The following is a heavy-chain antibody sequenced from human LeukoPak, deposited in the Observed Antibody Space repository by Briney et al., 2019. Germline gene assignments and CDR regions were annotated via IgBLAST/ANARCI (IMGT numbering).Heavy chain of an antibody. CDR2: ISSSTNTI. J-gene: IGHJ4*02. CDR3: ARDKPGYSNGTYTGSSDY. D-gene: IGHD6-19*01. Sequence: GGSLRLSCVTSGFTLSSYEVNWVRQAPGKGLEWVSYISSSTNTIYYSDSVKGRFTISRDDAKNSLYLQMNSLRAEDTALYFSARDKPGYSNGTYTGSSDYWGQGTLVTVSS. CDR1: GFTLSSYE. V-gene: IGHV3-48*03.